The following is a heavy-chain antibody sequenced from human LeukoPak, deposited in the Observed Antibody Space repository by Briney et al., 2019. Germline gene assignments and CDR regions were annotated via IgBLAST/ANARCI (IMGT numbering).Heavy chain of an antibody. D-gene: IGHD3-10*01. J-gene: IGHJ4*02. V-gene: IGHV3-30*01. Sequence: GGSLRLSCAASGFTFSSYAMHWVRQAPGKGREWVAVISYDGGNTYYADSVKGRFTISRDNSKNTLYLQLNSLRAEDTAVYYCARDSTYYYGSGSSGPHYFDYWGEGTLVTVSS. CDR3: ARDSTYYYGSGSSGPHYFDY. CDR1: GFTFSSYA. CDR2: ISYDGGNT.